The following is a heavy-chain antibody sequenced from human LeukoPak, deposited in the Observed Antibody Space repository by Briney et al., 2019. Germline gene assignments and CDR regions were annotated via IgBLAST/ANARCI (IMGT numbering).Heavy chain of an antibody. V-gene: IGHV4-59*01. D-gene: IGHD1-7*01. Sequence: PSETLSLTCTVSGGSISSYYWSWIRLPPGKGLEWSGFIYYSGSTNYNPSLKSRVTISVDMSKNQFSLKLSSVTAADTAVYYCASMDNWNYDEGAFDIWGQGTMVTVSS. CDR1: GGSISSYY. J-gene: IGHJ3*02. CDR2: IYYSGST. CDR3: ASMDNWNYDEGAFDI.